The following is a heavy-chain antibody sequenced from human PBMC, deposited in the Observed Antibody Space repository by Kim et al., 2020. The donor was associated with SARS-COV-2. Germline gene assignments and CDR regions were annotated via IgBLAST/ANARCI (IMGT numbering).Heavy chain of an antibody. Sequence: GGSLRLSCVASGFTFSNYWAHWVRQAPGKGLVWVSRINSDGSNTNYADSVKGRFTISRDNAKNTLSLQMNSLTVEDTAVYYCARGYTAMDHWGQGTLVTV. J-gene: IGHJ4*02. V-gene: IGHV3-74*01. D-gene: IGHD5-18*01. CDR1: GFTFSNYW. CDR2: INSDGSNT. CDR3: ARGYTAMDH.